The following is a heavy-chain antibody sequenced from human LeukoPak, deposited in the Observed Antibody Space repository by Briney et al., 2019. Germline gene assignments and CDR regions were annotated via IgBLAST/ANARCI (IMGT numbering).Heavy chain of an antibody. Sequence: GGSLRLSCAASGFTFSSYAMSWVRQAPGKGLEWVSAISGSGGSTYYADSVKGRFTISRDNSKNTLYLQMNSLRSDDTAVYYCAVSGPLSPGYWGQGTLVTVSS. D-gene: IGHD6-25*01. CDR1: GFTFSSYA. J-gene: IGHJ4*02. V-gene: IGHV3-23*01. CDR2: ISGSGGST. CDR3: AVSGPLSPGY.